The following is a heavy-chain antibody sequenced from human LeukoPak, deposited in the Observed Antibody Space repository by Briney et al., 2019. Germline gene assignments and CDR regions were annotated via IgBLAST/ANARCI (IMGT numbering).Heavy chain of an antibody. CDR3: ARGTVTAPDY. CDR1: GFTFSTYA. Sequence: GGSLRLSCAASGFTFSTYAMSWVRQAPGKGLGWVSGISGSGGSTYYADSVKGRFTISRDNSKNTLYLQMNRLRPEDTAVYYCARGTVTAPDYWGQGTLVTVSS. J-gene: IGHJ4*02. D-gene: IGHD2-21*02. CDR2: ISGSGGST. V-gene: IGHV3-23*01.